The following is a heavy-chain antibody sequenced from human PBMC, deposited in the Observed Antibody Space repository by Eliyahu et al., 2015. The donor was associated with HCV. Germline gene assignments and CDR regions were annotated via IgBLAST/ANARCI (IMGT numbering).Heavy chain of an antibody. Sequence: EVQLVESGGGLVQPGGSLRLSCAASGFTFXSXEMNWVRQAPGKGGEWVSYISSSGSTIYYADSVKGRFTISRDNAKNSLYLQMNSLRAEDTAVYYCARGAAVDGRYYYYYGMDVWGQGTTVTVSS. CDR3: ARGAAVDGRYYYYYGMDV. V-gene: IGHV3-48*03. CDR1: GFTFXSXE. CDR2: ISSSGSTI. D-gene: IGHD6-19*01. J-gene: IGHJ6*02.